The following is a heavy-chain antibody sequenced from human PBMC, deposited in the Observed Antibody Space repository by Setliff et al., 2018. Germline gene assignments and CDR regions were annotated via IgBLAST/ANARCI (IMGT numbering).Heavy chain of an antibody. J-gene: IGHJ3*02. CDR2: IKEDGSEK. D-gene: IGHD6-19*01. V-gene: IGHV3-7*01. CDR1: GFTFSNYW. Sequence: GGSLRLSCAASGFTFSNYWMSWVRQAPGKGLEWVGNIKEDGSEKCSVDSLKGRFTISRDNAKSSLFLQMDSLRAEDTAVYYCARDLYNSGWLRGPDIWGQGTMVT. CDR3: ARDLYNSGWLRGPDI.